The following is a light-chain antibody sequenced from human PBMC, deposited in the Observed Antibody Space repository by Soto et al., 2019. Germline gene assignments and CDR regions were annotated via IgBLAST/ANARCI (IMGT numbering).Light chain of an antibody. Sequence: DIQMTQSPSSVSASVGDRVIISCRASQGIVTWLAWYQQRAGEAPRLLVYATSRLQRGVPSRFSGSGSGTDFTLTISSLQPEDSASYHCQQSDSFPLTFGGGTKVEIK. V-gene: IGKV1-12*01. J-gene: IGKJ4*01. CDR2: ATS. CDR3: QQSDSFPLT. CDR1: QGIVTW.